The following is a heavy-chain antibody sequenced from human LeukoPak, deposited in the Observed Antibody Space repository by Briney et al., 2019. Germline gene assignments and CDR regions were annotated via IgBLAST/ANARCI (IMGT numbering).Heavy chain of an antibody. Sequence: SQTLSLTCAISGDSVSSNSAAWNWIRQSPSRGLEWLGRTYYRSKWYNDYALSVKSRITINPDTSKNQFSLQLNSVTPEDTAVYYCARNSAYSSGWHGDPKYNWFDPWGQGTLVTVSS. J-gene: IGHJ5*02. CDR3: ARNSAYSSGWHGDPKYNWFDP. V-gene: IGHV6-1*01. D-gene: IGHD6-19*01. CDR2: TYYRSKWYN. CDR1: GDSVSSNSAA.